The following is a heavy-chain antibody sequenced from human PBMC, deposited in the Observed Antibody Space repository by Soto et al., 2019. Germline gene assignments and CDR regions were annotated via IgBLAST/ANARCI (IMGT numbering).Heavy chain of an antibody. V-gene: IGHV3-9*01. CDR3: AKGSAAAGGKIGYFDY. J-gene: IGHJ4*02. D-gene: IGHD6-13*01. CDR1: GFTFNDYS. Sequence: GGSLRLSCAASGFTFNDYSMHWVRQAPGKGLEWVSGISGNSGAIGYAESAKGRFTISRDNAKNSLHLQMNSLRAEDSALYYCAKGSAAAGGKIGYFDYWGQGTVVTVSS. CDR2: ISGNSGAI.